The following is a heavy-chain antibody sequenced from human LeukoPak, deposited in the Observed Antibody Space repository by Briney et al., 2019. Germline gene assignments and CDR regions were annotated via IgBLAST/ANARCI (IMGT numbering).Heavy chain of an antibody. CDR1: GFTFSNYW. CDR3: ARNDSPDY. V-gene: IGHV3-7*01. D-gene: IGHD3-22*01. Sequence: EGSLRLSCAVSGFTFSNYWMSWVRQAPGEGLEWVANIKEDGSEKNYVDSVKGRFTISRDNAKNSLFLQMNSLRAEDTAVYYCARNDSPDYWGQGTLVTVSS. J-gene: IGHJ4*02. CDR2: IKEDGSEK.